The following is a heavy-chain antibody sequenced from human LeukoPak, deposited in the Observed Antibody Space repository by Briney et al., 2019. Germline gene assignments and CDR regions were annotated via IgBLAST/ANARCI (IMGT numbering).Heavy chain of an antibody. Sequence: SETLSLTCAVYGGSFSGYYWSWIRQPPGKGLEWIGEINHSGSTNYNPSLKSRVTISVDTSKNQFSLKLSSVTAADTAVYYCARGRSGWLAFDYWGQGILVTASS. CDR3: ARGRSGWLAFDY. V-gene: IGHV4-34*01. J-gene: IGHJ4*02. CDR2: INHSGST. CDR1: GGSFSGYY. D-gene: IGHD6-19*01.